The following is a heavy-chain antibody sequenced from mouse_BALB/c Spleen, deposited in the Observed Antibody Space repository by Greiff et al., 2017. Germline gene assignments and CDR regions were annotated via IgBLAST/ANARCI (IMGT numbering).Heavy chain of an antibody. CDR3: ARYFSPSRWYFDY. V-gene: IGHV3-8*02. D-gene: IGHD2-10*02. J-gene: IGHJ2*01. Sequence: EVQLQQSGPSLVKPSQTLSLTCSVTGDSITSGYWNWIRKFPGNKLEYMGYISYSGSTYYNPSLKSRISITRDTSKNQYYLQLNSVTTEDTATYYCARYFSPSRWYFDYWGQGTTLTVSS. CDR2: ISYSGST. CDR1: GDSITSGY.